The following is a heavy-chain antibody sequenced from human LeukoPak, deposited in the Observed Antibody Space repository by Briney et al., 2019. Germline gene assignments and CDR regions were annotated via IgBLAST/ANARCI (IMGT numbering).Heavy chain of an antibody. CDR2: IRYDGSNK. J-gene: IGHJ4*02. CDR3: AKEAFVYSGYYPLDY. Sequence: PGGSLRLSCAASGFTFSDYAMHWVRQAPGKGLEWLTFIRYDGSNKYYADSLKGRFTISRDNSKNTLYLQMNSLRAEDTAVYYCAKEAFVYSGYYPLDYWGQGTLVTV. V-gene: IGHV3-30*02. D-gene: IGHD3-22*01. CDR1: GFTFSDYA.